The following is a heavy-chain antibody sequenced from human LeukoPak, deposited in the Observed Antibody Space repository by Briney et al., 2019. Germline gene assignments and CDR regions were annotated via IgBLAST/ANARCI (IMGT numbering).Heavy chain of an antibody. CDR1: GFTFDDYA. Sequence: GRSLRLSCAASGFTFDDYAMHWVRQAPGKGLEWVSGISWNSGSIGYADSVKGRFTIPRDNAKNSLYLQMNSLRAEDTALYYCARRSVATMVAFDYWGQGTLVTVSS. CDR3: ARRSVATMVAFDY. J-gene: IGHJ4*02. V-gene: IGHV3-9*01. D-gene: IGHD5-12*01. CDR2: ISWNSGSI.